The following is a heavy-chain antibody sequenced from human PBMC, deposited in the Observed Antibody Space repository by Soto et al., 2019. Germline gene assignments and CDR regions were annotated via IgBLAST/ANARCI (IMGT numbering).Heavy chain of an antibody. V-gene: IGHV3-30-3*01. Sequence: QVQLVESGGGVVQPGRSLRLSCAASGFTFSSYAMHWVRQAPGKGLEWVAVISYDGSNKYYADSVKGRFTISRDNSKNKLYLQMNSLSAEDTAVYYCARDGSSGLFDYWGQGTLVTVSS. CDR1: GFTFSSYA. CDR3: ARDGSSGLFDY. D-gene: IGHD6-19*01. CDR2: ISYDGSNK. J-gene: IGHJ4*02.